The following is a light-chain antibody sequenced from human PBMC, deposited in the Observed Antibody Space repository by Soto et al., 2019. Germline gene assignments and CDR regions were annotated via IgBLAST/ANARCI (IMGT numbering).Light chain of an antibody. CDR3: AVWGNHINGPGV. J-gene: IGLJ3*02. CDR2: SND. Sequence: QSVLTQPPSASGPPGQRVTISCSGSGSTIGSNTVDWYQQLPGTAPKLLIYSNDQRPLGVPDRFSVSRSGTSATLAISGLQPDDEGIYYCAVWGNHINGPGVFGGGTKLTVL. CDR1: GSTIGSNT. V-gene: IGLV1-44*01.